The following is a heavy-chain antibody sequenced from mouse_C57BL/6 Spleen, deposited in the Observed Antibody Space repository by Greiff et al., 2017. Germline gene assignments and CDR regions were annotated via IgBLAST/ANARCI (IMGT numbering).Heavy chain of an antibody. CDR2: IDPSDSYT. CDR3: ARGAMDY. Sequence: VQLQQPGAELVKPGASVKLSCKASGYTFTSYWMQWVKQRPGQGLEWIGEIDPSDSYTNYNQKFKGKATLTVDTSSITAYMQLSSLTSEDSAVYYCARGAMDYWGQGTSVTVSS. J-gene: IGHJ4*01. CDR1: GYTFTSYW. V-gene: IGHV1-50*01.